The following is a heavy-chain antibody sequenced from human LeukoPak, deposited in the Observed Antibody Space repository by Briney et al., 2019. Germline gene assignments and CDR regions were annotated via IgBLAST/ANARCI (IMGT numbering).Heavy chain of an antibody. CDR2: INHSGST. J-gene: IGHJ4*02. CDR1: GGSFSGYY. D-gene: IGHD3-3*01. CDR3: ARASGDYDFWIGYLGYYFDY. Sequence: SETLSLTCAVYGGSFSGYYWSWIRQPPGKGLEGIGEINHSGSTNYNPSLKSRVTISVDTSKNQFSLKLSSVTAADTAVYYCARASGDYDFWIGYLGYYFDYWGQGTLVTVSS. V-gene: IGHV4-34*01.